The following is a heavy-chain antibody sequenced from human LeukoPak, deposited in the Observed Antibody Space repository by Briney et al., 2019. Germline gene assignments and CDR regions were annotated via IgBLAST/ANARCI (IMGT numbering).Heavy chain of an antibody. CDR2: ISSSSSTI. CDR3: ARSIAAAGSGGWFDP. D-gene: IGHD6-13*01. V-gene: IGHV3-48*01. J-gene: IGHJ5*02. Sequence: GGSLRLSCAASGFTFSSYSMSWVRQAPGKGLEWVSYISSSSSTIYYADSVKGRFTISRDNAKNSLYLQMNSLRAEDTAVYYCARSIAAAGSGGWFDPWGQGTLVTVSS. CDR1: GFTFSSYS.